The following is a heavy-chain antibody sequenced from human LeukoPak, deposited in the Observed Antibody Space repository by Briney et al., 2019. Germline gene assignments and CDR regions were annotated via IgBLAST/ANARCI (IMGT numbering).Heavy chain of an antibody. CDR3: ARHYVGIAVAGTFFDY. V-gene: IGHV4-34*01. D-gene: IGHD6-19*01. CDR1: GGSFSGYY. J-gene: IGHJ4*02. CDR2: INHSGST. Sequence: PPETLSLTCAVYGGSFSGYYWSWIRQPPGKGLEWIGEINHSGSTNYNPSLKCRVTISVDTSKNQFSLKLSSVTAADTAVYYRARHYVGIAVAGTFFDYWGQGTLVTVSS.